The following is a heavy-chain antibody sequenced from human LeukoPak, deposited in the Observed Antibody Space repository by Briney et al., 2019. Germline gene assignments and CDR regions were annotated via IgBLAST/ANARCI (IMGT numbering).Heavy chain of an antibody. CDR3: AKDLYDILTGHFDY. V-gene: IGHV3-72*01. Sequence: GSLRLSCAASGFTFSDHYMDWVRQAPGKGLEWVGRTRNKANSYTTEYAASVKGRFTISRDDSKNSLYLQMNSLRAEDMALYYCAKDLYDILTGHFDYWGQGNLVTVSS. J-gene: IGHJ4*02. CDR2: TRNKANSYTT. D-gene: IGHD3-9*01. CDR1: GFTFSDHY.